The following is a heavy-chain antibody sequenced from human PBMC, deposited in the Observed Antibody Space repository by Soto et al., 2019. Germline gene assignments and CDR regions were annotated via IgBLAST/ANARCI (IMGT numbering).Heavy chain of an antibody. CDR2: IYYSGSTT. CDR1: DYSISSGSY. J-gene: IGHJ5*02. D-gene: IGHD6-25*01. CDR3: ARLSSGRFDP. V-gene: IGHV4-38-2*01. Sequence: SETLSLTCAVSDYSISSGSYLGWIRQPPGKGLEGIANIYYSGSTTYYNPSLKSRVTMSVDTSKNQFSLKLTSVTAADTAMYYCARLSSGRFDPWGQGTLVTVSS.